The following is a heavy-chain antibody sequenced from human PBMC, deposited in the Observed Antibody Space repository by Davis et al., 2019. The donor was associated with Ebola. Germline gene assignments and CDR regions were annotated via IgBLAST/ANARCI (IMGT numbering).Heavy chain of an antibody. V-gene: IGHV3-74*01. CDR2: INSNGIET. Sequence: GESLKISCAASGFTFGSYWMHWVRQVPGKGLVWVSRINSNGIETTYADSVKGRFTISRDNAKNTLYLQMNSLRAEDTAVYYCARVLAARPWYFDLWGRGTLVTVSS. CDR1: GFTFGSYW. CDR3: ARVLAARPWYFDL. J-gene: IGHJ2*01. D-gene: IGHD6-6*01.